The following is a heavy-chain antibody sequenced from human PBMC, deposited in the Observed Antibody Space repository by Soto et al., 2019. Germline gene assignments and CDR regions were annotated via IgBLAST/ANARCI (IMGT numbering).Heavy chain of an antibody. CDR2: INPNSGGT. CDR3: ARARIAAAGPYDAFDI. V-gene: IGHV1-2*04. D-gene: IGHD6-13*01. J-gene: IGHJ3*02. Sequence: ASVKVSCKASGYTFTGYYMHWVRQAPGQGLEWMGWINPNSGGTNYAQKFQGWVTMTRDTSISTAYMELSRLRSDDTAVYYCARARIAAAGPYDAFDIWGQGTMATVSS. CDR1: GYTFTGYY.